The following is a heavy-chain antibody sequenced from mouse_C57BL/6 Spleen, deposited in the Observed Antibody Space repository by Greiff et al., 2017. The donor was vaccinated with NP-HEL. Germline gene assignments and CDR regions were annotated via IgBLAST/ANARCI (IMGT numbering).Heavy chain of an antibody. J-gene: IGHJ3*01. CDR3: ARRGAQAAWFAY. CDR2: ISYDGSN. CDR1: GYSITSGYY. D-gene: IGHD3-2*02. Sequence: EVKLQQSGPGLVKPSQSLSLTCSVTGYSITSGYYWNWIRQFPGNKLEWMGYISYDGSNNYNPSLKNRISITRDTSKNQFFLKLNSVTTEDTATYYCARRGAQAAWFAYWGQGTLVTVSA. V-gene: IGHV3-6*01.